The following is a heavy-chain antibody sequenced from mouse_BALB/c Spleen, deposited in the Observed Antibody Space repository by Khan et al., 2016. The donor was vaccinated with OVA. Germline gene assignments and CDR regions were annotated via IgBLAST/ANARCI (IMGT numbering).Heavy chain of an antibody. D-gene: IGHD2-14*01. CDR2: INPNNGYT. J-gene: IGHJ3*01. CDR3: GRDGAYYRNDGWFAY. CDR1: GYTFSSYT. Sequence: QVQLQQSGAELARPGASVKMSCKTSGYTFSSYTIHWIKLRPGQGLEWIGYINPNNGYTNYNQKFKDKATLTADKSSTTVYMHMSSLTSDDSAMYKCGRDGAYYRNDGWFAYWGQGTLVTVSA. V-gene: IGHV1-4*01.